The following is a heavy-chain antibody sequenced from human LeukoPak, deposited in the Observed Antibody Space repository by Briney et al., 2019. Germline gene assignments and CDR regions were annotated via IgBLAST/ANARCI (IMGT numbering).Heavy chain of an antibody. Sequence: SETLSLICAVSGGSISSGGYFWSWIRQPPGTGLEWIGYIYHSGSTYYNPSLKSRVTVSVDRSKNQFSLKLSSVTAADTAVYYCARDKYSGSGSYLGVSWFDPWGQGTLVTVSS. D-gene: IGHD3-10*01. V-gene: IGHV4-30-2*01. J-gene: IGHJ5*02. CDR2: IYHSGST. CDR3: ARDKYSGSGSYLGVSWFDP. CDR1: GGSISSGGYF.